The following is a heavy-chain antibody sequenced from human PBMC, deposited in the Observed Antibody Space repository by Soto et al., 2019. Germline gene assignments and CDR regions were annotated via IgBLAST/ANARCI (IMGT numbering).Heavy chain of an antibody. V-gene: IGHV4-34*01. Sequence: SETLSLTCVVYGGSFSGYYWSWIRQPPGKGLEWIGEINHSGDTNYNPSVRSRVTISVDTSTKQFSLNLSSVTAADTAVYYCARGGHVRNYYGSGSYHTYLDHWGQGTLVTVSS. CDR3: ARGGHVRNYYGSGSYHTYLDH. CDR2: INHSGDT. D-gene: IGHD3-10*01. J-gene: IGHJ4*02. CDR1: GGSFSGYY.